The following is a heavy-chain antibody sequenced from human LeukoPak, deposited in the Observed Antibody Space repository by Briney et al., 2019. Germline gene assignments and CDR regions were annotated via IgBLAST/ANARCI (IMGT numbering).Heavy chain of an antibody. Sequence: SETLSLTCTVSGGSISSYYWSWIRQPPGKGLEWIGYIYYSGSTNYNPSLKSRVTISVDTSKNQFSLKLSSVTAADTAVYYCAAHGSSSSLYYYYGMDVWGQGTTVTVSS. V-gene: IGHV4-59*01. CDR1: GGSISSYY. CDR2: IYYSGST. CDR3: AAHGSSSSLYYYYGMDV. D-gene: IGHD6-6*01. J-gene: IGHJ6*02.